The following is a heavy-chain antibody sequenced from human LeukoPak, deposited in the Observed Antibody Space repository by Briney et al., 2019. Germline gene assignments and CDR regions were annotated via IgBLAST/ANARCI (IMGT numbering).Heavy chain of an antibody. CDR2: IYTSGST. Sequence: SETLSLTCTVSGGSISSYYWIWIRQPAGKGLEWIGRIYTSGSTNYNPSLKSRVTMSVDTSKNQFSLQLSSVTAADTSLYYCARARGESSIYYFDYWGQGTLVTVSS. CDR3: ARARGESSIYYFDY. J-gene: IGHJ4*02. V-gene: IGHV4-4*07. D-gene: IGHD3-16*02. CDR1: GGSISSYY.